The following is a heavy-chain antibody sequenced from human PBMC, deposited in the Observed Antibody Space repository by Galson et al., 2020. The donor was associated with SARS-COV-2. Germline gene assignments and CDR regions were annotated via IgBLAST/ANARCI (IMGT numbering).Heavy chain of an antibody. D-gene: IGHD2-2*01. CDR1: GASISNTRYF. CDR3: ARLDTYCSSTRCPPDYGDLDF. Sequence: SEPLSLTCTVSGASISNTRYFWDWIRQPPGRGLDWIGHISPGERTHYNPSLKSRLSITVDTSKSQFSLNLRSVTAADTAVYYCARLDTYCSSTRCPPDYGDLDFWGQGTLVTVSS. CDR2: ISPGERT. J-gene: IGHJ4*02. V-gene: IGHV4-39*01.